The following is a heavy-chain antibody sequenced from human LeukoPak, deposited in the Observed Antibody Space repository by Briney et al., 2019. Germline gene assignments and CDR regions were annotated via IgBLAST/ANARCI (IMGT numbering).Heavy chain of an antibody. CDR2: IIPIFGTA. CDR3: ARKDSSSWYPQVDY. V-gene: IGHV1-69*13. CDR1: GGTFSSYA. D-gene: IGHD6-13*01. Sequence: SVKVSCKASGGTFSSYAISWVRQAPGQGLEWMGGIIPIFGTANYAQKFQGRVTITADESTSTAYMELRSLRFDDTAVYYCARKDSSSWYPQVDYWGQGTLVTVSS. J-gene: IGHJ4*02.